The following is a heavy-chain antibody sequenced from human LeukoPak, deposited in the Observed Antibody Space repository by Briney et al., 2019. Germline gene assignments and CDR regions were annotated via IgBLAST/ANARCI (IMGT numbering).Heavy chain of an antibody. CDR3: ARGYGDYVRYYMDV. J-gene: IGHJ6*03. Sequence: SETLSLTCAVYGESFSGYYWSWIRQPPGKGLEWIGEINHSGSTNYNPSLKSRVTISVDTSKNQFSLKLSSVTAADTAVYYCARGYGDYVRYYMDVWGKGTTVTVSS. CDR1: GESFSGYY. D-gene: IGHD4-17*01. CDR2: INHSGST. V-gene: IGHV4-34*01.